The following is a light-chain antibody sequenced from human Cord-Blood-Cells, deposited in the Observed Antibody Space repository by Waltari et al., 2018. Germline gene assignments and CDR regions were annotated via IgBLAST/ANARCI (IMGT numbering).Light chain of an antibody. Sequence: DIKMTQSPSSLSASVEDRVTITCQASQDISNYLNWYQQKPGKAPKLLIYDASNLETGVPSRFSGSGSGTDFTFTINSLQPEDIATYYCQQYDNLPMYTFGQGTKLEIK. J-gene: IGKJ2*01. CDR2: DAS. CDR1: QDISNY. V-gene: IGKV1-33*01. CDR3: QQYDNLPMYT.